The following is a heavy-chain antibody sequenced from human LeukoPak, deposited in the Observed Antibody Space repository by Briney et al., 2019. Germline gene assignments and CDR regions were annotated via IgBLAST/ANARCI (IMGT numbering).Heavy chain of an antibody. CDR2: ISYTGST. V-gene: IGHV4-59*08. D-gene: IGHD2-2*01. CDR3: ARGVCTSSSCYAGDHGMDV. CDR1: GGSISNYY. Sequence: SETLSLTCTVSGGSISNYYWSWIRQPPGEGLEWIGYISYTGSTNYNPSLKSRVTISLDTSKSQFSLKVSSVTAADTAVYYCARGVCTSSSCYAGDHGMDVWGQGTTVTVSS. J-gene: IGHJ6*02.